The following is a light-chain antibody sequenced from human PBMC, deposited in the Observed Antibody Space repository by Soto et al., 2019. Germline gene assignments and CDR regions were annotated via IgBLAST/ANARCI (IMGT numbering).Light chain of an antibody. V-gene: IGLV1-40*01. Sequence: QSVLTQPPSVSGAPGQRVTISCTGSSSNIGAGYDVHWYQQLPGTAPKLLIYGNSNRPSWVPDRFSGSKSGPSASLAITGLQAEDEADYDCQSYDSTLSGSGVFGTGTKLTVL. CDR1: SSNIGAGYD. CDR2: GNS. CDR3: QSYDSTLSGSGV. J-gene: IGLJ1*01.